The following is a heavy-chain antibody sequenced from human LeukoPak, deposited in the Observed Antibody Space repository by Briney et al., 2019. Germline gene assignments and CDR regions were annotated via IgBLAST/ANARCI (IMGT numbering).Heavy chain of an antibody. D-gene: IGHD2-2*02. CDR1: GGSISSYY. CDR2: IYYSGST. V-gene: IGHV4-59*01. CDR3: ARRVYCSSTSCYKAFDI. Sequence: SETLSLTCTVSGGSISSYYWCWIRQHPGKGLEWIGYIYYSGSTNYNPSLKSRVTISVDTSKNQFSLKLSSVTAADTAVYYCARRVYCSSTSCYKAFDIWGQGTMVTVSS. J-gene: IGHJ3*02.